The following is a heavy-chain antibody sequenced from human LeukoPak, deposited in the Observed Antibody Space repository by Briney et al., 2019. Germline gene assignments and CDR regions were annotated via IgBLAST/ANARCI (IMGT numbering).Heavy chain of an antibody. CDR3: ARVLPPLGNYYYYGMDV. CDR1: GFTFTSYG. Sequence: GGSLRLSCAASGFTFTSYGISWVRQAPGQGLEWMGWISAYNGNTNYAQKLQGRVTMTTDTSTSTAYMELRSLRSDDTAVYYCARVLPPLGNYYYYGMDVWGQGTTVTVSS. V-gene: IGHV1-18*01. CDR2: ISAYNGNT. D-gene: IGHD2-21*02. J-gene: IGHJ6*02.